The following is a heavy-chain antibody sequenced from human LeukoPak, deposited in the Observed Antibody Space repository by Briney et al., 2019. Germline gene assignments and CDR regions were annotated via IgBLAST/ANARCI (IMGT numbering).Heavy chain of an antibody. CDR3: ARGQGYESYYYMDV. Sequence: PGGSLRLSCAASGFAFSSYGMHWVRQAPGKGLEWVSIISYDGSKIYYGDSVKGRFTISKDDSENTLYLQMNSLSAEDTAVFYCARGQGYESYYYMDVWGKGTTVSVSS. V-gene: IGHV3-30*03. CDR1: GFAFSSYG. D-gene: IGHD2-2*01. J-gene: IGHJ6*03. CDR2: ISYDGSKI.